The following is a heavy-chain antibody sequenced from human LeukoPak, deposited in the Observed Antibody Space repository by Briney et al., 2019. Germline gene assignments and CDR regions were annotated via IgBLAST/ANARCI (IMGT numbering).Heavy chain of an antibody. CDR2: IYSGGGT. Sequence: GGSLRLSCAASGFTVSTNYMSWVRQAPGKGLEWISLIYSGGGTYYADSVKGRFTISGDSSRNTLYLQMNSLRVEDTAVYYCARGFRSVTTWGYFDYWGQGALVTVSS. D-gene: IGHD4-17*01. CDR1: GFTVSTNY. V-gene: IGHV3-66*01. CDR3: ARGFRSVTTWGYFDY. J-gene: IGHJ4*02.